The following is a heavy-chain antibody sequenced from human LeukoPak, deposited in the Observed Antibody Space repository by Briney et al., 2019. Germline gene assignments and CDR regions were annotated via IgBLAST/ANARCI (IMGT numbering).Heavy chain of an antibody. D-gene: IGHD3-22*01. J-gene: IGHJ4*02. Sequence: PSETLPLPCTVSGGPSRSRTYNWPWPPHPQGKDLEWIGTIHYTGTTYYNPSLKSRVTISVDTSKNQFSLNLSSVTAADTTFYYCARLGGYYDPPDYWGQGTLVTVSS. CDR1: GGPSRSRTYN. V-gene: IGHV4-39*01. CDR3: ARLGGYYDPPDY. CDR2: IHYTGTT.